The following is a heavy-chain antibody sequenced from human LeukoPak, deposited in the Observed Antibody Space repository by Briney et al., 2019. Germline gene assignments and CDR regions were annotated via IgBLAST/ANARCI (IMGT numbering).Heavy chain of an antibody. J-gene: IGHJ4*02. CDR3: ARAGTAMVIGEPDY. V-gene: IGHV1-46*01. Sequence: ASVKVSCKASGGTFSSYAISWVRQAPGQGLEWMGIINPSGGSTSYAQKFQGRVTMTRDMSTSTVYMELSSLRSEDTAVYYCARAGTAMVIGEPDYWGQGTLVTVSS. D-gene: IGHD5-18*01. CDR2: INPSGGST. CDR1: GGTFSSYA.